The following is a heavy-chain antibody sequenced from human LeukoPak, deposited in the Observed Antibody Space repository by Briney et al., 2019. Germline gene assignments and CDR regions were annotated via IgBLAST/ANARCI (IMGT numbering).Heavy chain of an antibody. CDR3: ARYEEFSTGYSASSPRHYFDH. Sequence: SQTLSLICAVSGVSISSGGYSWIWIRQPPGKGLECIGHIYYTGSTYYKPSLESRVTISVDTAKNQISLKLSSVTAADTAVYYCARYEEFSTGYSASSPRHYFDHWGHGTLFTVSS. J-gene: IGHJ4*01. V-gene: IGHV4-30-4*07. CDR2: IYYTGST. CDR1: GVSISSGGYS. D-gene: IGHD3/OR15-3a*01.